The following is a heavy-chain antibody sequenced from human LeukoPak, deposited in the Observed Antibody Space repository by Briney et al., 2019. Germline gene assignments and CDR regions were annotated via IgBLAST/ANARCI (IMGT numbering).Heavy chain of an antibody. CDR2: ISSSSSYI. Sequence: GGSLRLSCGGSGFTFSSYSMNWVRQAPGKGLEWVSSISSSSSYIYYADSVKGRFTISRDDAKNSLYLQMNSLRAEDTAVYYCARDDTRVLMVYAKYYFDYWGQGTLVTVSS. D-gene: IGHD2-8*01. V-gene: IGHV3-21*01. CDR1: GFTFSSYS. J-gene: IGHJ4*02. CDR3: ARDDTRVLMVYAKYYFDY.